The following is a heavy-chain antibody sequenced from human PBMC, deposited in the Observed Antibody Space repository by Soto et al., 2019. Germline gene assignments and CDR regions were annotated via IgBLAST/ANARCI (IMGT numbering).Heavy chain of an antibody. CDR3: ATSSPIGGSYLEYSQH. CDR2: FDPEDGET. CDR1: GYTLTELS. J-gene: IGHJ1*01. D-gene: IGHD1-26*01. Sequence: GASVKVSCKVSGYTLTELSMHWVRQAPGKGLEWMGGFDPEDGETIYAQKFQGRVTMTEDTSTDTAYMELSSLRSEDTAVYYCATSSPIGGSYLEYSQHWGQGTLVTVSS. V-gene: IGHV1-24*01.